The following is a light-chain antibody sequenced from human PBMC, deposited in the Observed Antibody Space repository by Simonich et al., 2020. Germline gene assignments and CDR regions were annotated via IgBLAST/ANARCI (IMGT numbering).Light chain of an antibody. Sequence: QSVLTQPPSASGTPGQRVTISCSGSSSNIGSNTVNWYQQLPGTAPKRLIYRNNQRPSGGPDRCSGSKSGTSASLAISGLQSEDEADYYCAAWDDSLNGWVFGGGTKLTVL. CDR2: RNN. J-gene: IGLJ3*02. CDR1: SSNIGSNT. V-gene: IGLV1-44*01. CDR3: AAWDDSLNGWV.